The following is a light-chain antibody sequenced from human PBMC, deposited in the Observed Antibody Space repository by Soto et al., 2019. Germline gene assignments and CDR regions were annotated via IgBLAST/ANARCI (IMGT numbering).Light chain of an antibody. CDR3: QQRSSWPLIT. V-gene: IGKV3D-20*02. J-gene: IGKJ3*01. Sequence: ELVLKMSPGTLSLKKGERATFSCRAIQSVSSNYLAWYQQKPGQAPRLLIYGAFKRATGIPDRFSGSGSGTDFTLTISRMEPEDFAVYYCQQRSSWPLITFGGVTNVDIK. CDR1: QSVSSNY. CDR2: GAF.